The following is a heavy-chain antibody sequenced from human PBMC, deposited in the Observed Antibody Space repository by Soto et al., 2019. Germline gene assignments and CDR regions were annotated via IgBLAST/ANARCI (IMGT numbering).Heavy chain of an antibody. CDR1: GFTFSSYE. D-gene: IGHD4-17*01. J-gene: IGHJ3*02. CDR2: ISSSGSTI. V-gene: IGHV3-48*03. CDR3: ARDTDYGGNSGAFDI. Sequence: EVQLVESGGGLVQPGGSLRLSCAASGFTFSSYEMNWVRQAPGKGLEWVSYISSSGSTIYYADSVKGRFTISRDNAKNSLYLQMNSLRAEDTAVYYCARDTDYGGNSGAFDIWGQGTMVTVSS.